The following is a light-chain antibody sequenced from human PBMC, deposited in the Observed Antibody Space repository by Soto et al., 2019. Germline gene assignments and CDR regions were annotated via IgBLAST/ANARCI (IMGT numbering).Light chain of an antibody. V-gene: IGKV3-20*01. J-gene: IGKJ1*01. CDR3: QQYGSSYPWT. Sequence: EIVLTQSPGTLSLSPVERATLYCRASQSVSSNYLAWYQQKPGQAPRLLIYGASSRATGIPDRFSGSGSGTDFTLTIRRLEPEDFAVYYCQQYGSSYPWTFGQGTKVDIK. CDR1: QSVSSNY. CDR2: GAS.